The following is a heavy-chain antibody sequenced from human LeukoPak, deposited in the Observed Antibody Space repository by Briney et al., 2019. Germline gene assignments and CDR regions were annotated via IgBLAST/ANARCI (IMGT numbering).Heavy chain of an antibody. D-gene: IGHD3-22*01. J-gene: IGHJ3*02. CDR2: ISAYNGNT. Sequence: ASVKVSCKASGYTFTSYGISWVRQAPGQGLEWMGWISAYNGNTNYAQKLQGRDTMTPDTSTSTAYMELRSLRSDDTAVYYCARDHDSSGYALVAFDIWGQGTMDTVSS. CDR1: GYTFTSYG. CDR3: ARDHDSSGYALVAFDI. V-gene: IGHV1-18*01.